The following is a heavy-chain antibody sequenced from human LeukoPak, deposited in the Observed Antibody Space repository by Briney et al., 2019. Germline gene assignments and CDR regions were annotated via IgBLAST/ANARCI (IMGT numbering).Heavy chain of an antibody. V-gene: IGHV4-4*09. CDR2: IHTSGST. D-gene: IGHD2-2*02. Sequence: SETLSLTCTVSGASISGYYWSWLRQPPGKELEWIGYIHTSGSTRFNPSLQSRVTLSFDTSKDQFSLKLTSLTAADTAVCYCARHLSSTSYPFYYYLDVWGKGTTVTVSS. CDR3: ARHLSSTSYPFYYYLDV. CDR1: GASISGYY. J-gene: IGHJ6*03.